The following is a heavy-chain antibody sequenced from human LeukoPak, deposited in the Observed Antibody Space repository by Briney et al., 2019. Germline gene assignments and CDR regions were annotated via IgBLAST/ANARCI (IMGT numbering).Heavy chain of an antibody. J-gene: IGHJ6*02. V-gene: IGHV3-15*05. CDR2: IYRNADGGTT. CDR3: TTDSYCSTTTCYASSNYYYGLDA. D-gene: IGHD2-2*01. Sequence: AGGSLRLSCAASGFTFSNALMTWVRQAPGKGLEWVGRIYRNADGGTTDYAAPVRGRFTISRDESKNTLYLQMNSLKTEDTAVYYCTTDSYCSTTTCYASSNYYYGLDAWGQGTSVTVSS. CDR1: GFTFSNAL.